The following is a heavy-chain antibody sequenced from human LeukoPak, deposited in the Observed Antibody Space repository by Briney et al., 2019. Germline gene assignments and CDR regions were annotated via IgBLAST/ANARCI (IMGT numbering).Heavy chain of an antibody. Sequence: GASVKVSCKASGYTFTNYEINWGRQATGHGLEWMGWMNPNSGDTAYAQKFQGRITTTRSTSITTAYMELSGLRSEDTAVYYCARGLGSYDSSELTWPMISFWGQGTQVTVSS. V-gene: IGHV1-8*01. CDR2: MNPNSGDT. CDR1: GYTFTNYE. J-gene: IGHJ4*02. D-gene: IGHD3-22*01. CDR3: ARGLGSYDSSELTWPMISF.